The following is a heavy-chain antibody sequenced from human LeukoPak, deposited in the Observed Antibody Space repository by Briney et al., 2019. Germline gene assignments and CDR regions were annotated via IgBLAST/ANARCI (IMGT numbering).Heavy chain of an antibody. V-gene: IGHV4-39*07. CDR1: GGSISTSAYY. Sequence: SETLSLTCIVSGGSISTSAYYWGWIRQPPGEGLQWIGSIYYSGNTYYNSSLKSRVTISVDTSTSQFSLRPSSVTAADTAVYYCARGGGWLFDYWGQGILVTVSS. J-gene: IGHJ4*02. CDR2: IYYSGNT. D-gene: IGHD6-19*01. CDR3: ARGGGWLFDY.